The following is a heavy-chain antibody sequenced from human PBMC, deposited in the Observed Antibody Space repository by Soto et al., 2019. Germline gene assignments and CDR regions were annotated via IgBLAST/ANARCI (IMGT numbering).Heavy chain of an antibody. CDR1: GYTFTSYS. CDR3: AGIVRATHASDI. V-gene: IGHV1-18*01. D-gene: IGHD1-26*01. Sequence: GASVKVSCKASGYTFTSYSISWVRQAPGQGLEWMGWISAYNGNTYHARKLRGRVTMTTDTSTSTAYMELRSLRSEDTAVYYCAGIVRATHASDIWGQGTMVTVSS. CDR2: ISAYNGNT. J-gene: IGHJ3*02.